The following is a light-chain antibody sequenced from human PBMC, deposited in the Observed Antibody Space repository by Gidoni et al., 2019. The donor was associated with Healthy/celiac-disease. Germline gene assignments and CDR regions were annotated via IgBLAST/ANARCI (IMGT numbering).Light chain of an antibody. Sequence: DIVMTQSPYSLAVSLGERATINSKSSQSVLYSSNNKNYLAWYQQKPGHPPKLLIYWASTRESGVPDRFSGSGSGTDFTLTISSLQAEDVAVYYCQQYYSTPCTFGQGTKLEIK. CDR3: QQYYSTPCT. J-gene: IGKJ2*02. V-gene: IGKV4-1*01. CDR2: WAS. CDR1: QSVLYSSNNKNY.